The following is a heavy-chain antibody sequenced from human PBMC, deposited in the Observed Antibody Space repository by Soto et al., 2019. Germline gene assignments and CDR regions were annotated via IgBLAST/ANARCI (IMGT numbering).Heavy chain of an antibody. Sequence: EVQLLESGGGLAQPGGSLRLSCAASGFTFSSYAMAWVRQAPGKGLEWVSGISASGASTYYADSVKGRFTISRDESKNTLVLRLSTLRADASAVNEAANGRVYGYWFVLDYWGQGTVVTVTS. V-gene: IGHV3-23*01. CDR1: GFTFSSYA. CDR2: ISASGAST. J-gene: IGHJ4*02. D-gene: IGHD2-8*02. CDR3: ANGRVYGYWFVLDY.